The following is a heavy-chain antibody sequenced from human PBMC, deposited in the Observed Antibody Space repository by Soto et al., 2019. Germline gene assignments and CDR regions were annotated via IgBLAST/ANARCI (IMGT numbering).Heavy chain of an antibody. CDR1: VGSGTSFS. V-gene: IGHV4-59*02. CDR2: IYDTGISGYTPST. CDR3: ARGEDAFFYYGLDI. J-gene: IGHJ6*02. Sequence: SETLSLTCIVSVGSGTSFSWSWIRRRPGKGLEWIAYIYDTGISGYTPSTSYNPSLKSRVTMSVDTSKSQFSLKLTSVTAADTAVYYCARGEDAFFYYGLDIWGQGITVTVSS.